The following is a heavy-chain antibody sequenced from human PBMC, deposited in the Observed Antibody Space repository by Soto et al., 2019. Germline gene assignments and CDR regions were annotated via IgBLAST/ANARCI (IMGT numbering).Heavy chain of an antibody. CDR2: IYYSGST. V-gene: IGHV4-59*01. CDR3: ARDRVEYSYGYYYYYGMDV. J-gene: IGHJ6*02. D-gene: IGHD5-18*01. CDR1: GGSISRYY. Sequence: SETLSLTCTVSGGSISRYYWSWIRQPPGKGLEWIGYIYYSGSTNYNPSLKSRVTISVDTSKNQFSLKLSSVTAADTAVYYCARDRVEYSYGYYYYYGMDVWGQGTTVT.